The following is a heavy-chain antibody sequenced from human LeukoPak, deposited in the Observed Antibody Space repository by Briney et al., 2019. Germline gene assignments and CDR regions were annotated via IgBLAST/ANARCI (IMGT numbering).Heavy chain of an antibody. J-gene: IGHJ6*03. Sequence: PSETLSLTCTVSGGSISSYYWSWIRQPPGKGLEWIGYIYYSGSTNYNPSLKSRVTISVDTSKNQFSLKLSSVTAADTAVYYCARVAGGGNARGGYYYYYYMDVWGKGTTVTVSS. V-gene: IGHV4-59*08. CDR2: IYYSGST. D-gene: IGHD4-23*01. CDR3: ARVAGGGNARGGYYYYYYMDV. CDR1: GGSISSYY.